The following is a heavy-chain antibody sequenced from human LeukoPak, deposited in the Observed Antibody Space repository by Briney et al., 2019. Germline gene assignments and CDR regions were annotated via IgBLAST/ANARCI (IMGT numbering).Heavy chain of an antibody. Sequence: GASVNVSCKASGGTFSNYAISWVRQAPGQGLEWMGGIMPIFDTADYAQKFQGRITITADESTSTVYMELSSLRSEDTAVYYCAREEERIAVFGVTNSRFDYWGQGTLVTVSS. CDR1: GGTFSNYA. V-gene: IGHV1-69*13. CDR2: IMPIFDTA. D-gene: IGHD3-3*01. J-gene: IGHJ4*02. CDR3: AREEERIAVFGVTNSRFDY.